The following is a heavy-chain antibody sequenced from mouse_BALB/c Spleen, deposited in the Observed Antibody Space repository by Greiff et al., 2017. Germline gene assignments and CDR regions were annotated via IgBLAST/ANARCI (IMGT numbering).Heavy chain of an antibody. CDR2: INPYNDGT. Sequence: EVQLQQSGPELVKPGASVKMSCKASGYTFTSYVMHWVKQKPGQGLEWIGYINPYNDGTKYNEKFKGKATLTSDKSSSTAYMELSSLTSEDSAVYYCARQLGLREAWFAYWGQGTLVTVSA. CDR1: GYTFTSYV. D-gene: IGHD3-1*01. V-gene: IGHV1-14*01. J-gene: IGHJ3*01. CDR3: ARQLGLREAWFAY.